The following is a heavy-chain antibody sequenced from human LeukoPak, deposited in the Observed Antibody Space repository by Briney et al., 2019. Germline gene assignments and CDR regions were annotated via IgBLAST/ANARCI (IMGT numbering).Heavy chain of an antibody. CDR3: ASRNYYDSREAFDI. CDR1: GGSISSYY. Sequence: PSETLSLTCTVSGGSISSYYWSWIRQPPGKGLEWVSVIYSGGSTYYADSVKGRFTISRDNSKNTLYLQMNSLRAEDTAVYYCASRNYYDSREAFDIWGQGTMVTVSS. CDR2: IYSGGST. J-gene: IGHJ3*02. V-gene: IGHV3-53*01. D-gene: IGHD3-22*01.